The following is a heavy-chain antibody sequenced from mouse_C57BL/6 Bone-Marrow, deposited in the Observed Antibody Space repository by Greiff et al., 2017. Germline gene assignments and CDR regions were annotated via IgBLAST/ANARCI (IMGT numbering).Heavy chain of an antibody. D-gene: IGHD1-1*01. CDR3: SRQVTTVLATKYFDV. CDR1: GFTFSSYT. V-gene: IGHV5-9*01. Sequence: EVKLMESGEGLVKPGGSLKLSCAASGFTFSSYTMSWVRQTPEKRLQWVAAISGGGGNTYYPDSVKGRFTISRDNDKNILYLQMSSLRSEDTALYYCSRQVTTVLATKYFDVWGTGTTVTVSS. J-gene: IGHJ1*03. CDR2: ISGGGGNT.